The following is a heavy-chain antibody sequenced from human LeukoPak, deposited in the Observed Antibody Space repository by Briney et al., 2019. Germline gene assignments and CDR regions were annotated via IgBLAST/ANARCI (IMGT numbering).Heavy chain of an antibody. CDR2: IYSGGSI. D-gene: IGHD6-19*01. J-gene: IGHJ4*02. Sequence: PGGSLRLSCAASGFTVSSNYMSWVRQALGKGPEWVSVIYSGGSIYHADSVKDRFTISRDDSKNTLYLQMNSLRAEDTAVYYCARVPGSSGWYFDYWGQGTLVTVSS. V-gene: IGHV3-53*01. CDR1: GFTVSSNY. CDR3: ARVPGSSGWYFDY.